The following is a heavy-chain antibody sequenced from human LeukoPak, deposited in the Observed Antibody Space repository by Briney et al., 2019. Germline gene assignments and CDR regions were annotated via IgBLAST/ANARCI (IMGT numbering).Heavy chain of an antibody. V-gene: IGHV3-23*01. J-gene: IGHJ4*02. CDR1: GFTFSSYA. Sequence: PGGSLRLSCAASGFTFSSYAMSWVRQAPGKGLEWVSAISGSGGSTYYADSVKGRFTISRDNSKNTLYLQMNSLRAEDTAVYYCATIDDYGDYVFDLFDYWGQGTLVTVSS. CDR2: ISGSGGST. D-gene: IGHD4-17*01. CDR3: ATIDDYGDYVFDLFDY.